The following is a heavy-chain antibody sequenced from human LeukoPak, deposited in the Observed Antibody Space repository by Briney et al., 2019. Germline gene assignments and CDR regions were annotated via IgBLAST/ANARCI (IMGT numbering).Heavy chain of an antibody. J-gene: IGHJ4*02. CDR2: INPNSGGT. D-gene: IGHD6-19*01. CDR3: AREGSIAVAFDY. Sequence: ASVKVSCKASGYTFTGYYMHWVRQAPGQGREWMGWINPNSGGTNYAQKFQGRVTMTRDTSISTAYMELSRLRSDDTAVYYCAREGSIAVAFDYWGQGTLVTVSS. V-gene: IGHV1-2*02. CDR1: GYTFTGYY.